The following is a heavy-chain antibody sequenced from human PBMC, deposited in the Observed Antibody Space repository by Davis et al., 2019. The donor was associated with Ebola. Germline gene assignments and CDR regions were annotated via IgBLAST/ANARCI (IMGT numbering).Heavy chain of an antibody. J-gene: IGHJ6*02. CDR3: AGERDRGYYDSSGYYHYYNYGMDV. CDR2: ISGSGGST. CDR1: GFAFRSYA. V-gene: IGHV3-23*01. Sequence: GESLKISCAASGFAFRSYAMSWVRQAPGKGLEWVSTISGSGGSTYYTDSVTGRFTISRDTSKNTLYLQMNSLRAEDTAVYYCAGERDRGYYDSSGYYHYYNYGMDVWGQGTTVTVSS. D-gene: IGHD3-22*01.